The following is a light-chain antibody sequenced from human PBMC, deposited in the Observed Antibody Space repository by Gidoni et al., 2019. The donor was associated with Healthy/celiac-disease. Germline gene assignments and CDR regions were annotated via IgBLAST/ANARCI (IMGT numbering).Light chain of an antibody. CDR3: QAWDSSTAV. J-gene: IGLJ2*01. CDR2: QAS. CDR1: NLGEKY. Sequence: SYELTQPPSVSVSPGQTASITCSGDNLGEKYACWYQQKPGQSPVLVIYQASKRPSGIPERFSGSNSGNTATLTISGTQAMDEADYYCQAWDSSTAVFGGGTKLTVL. V-gene: IGLV3-1*01.